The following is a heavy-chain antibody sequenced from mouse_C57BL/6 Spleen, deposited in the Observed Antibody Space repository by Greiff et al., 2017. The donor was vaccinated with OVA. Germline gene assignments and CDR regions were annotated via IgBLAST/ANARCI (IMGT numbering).Heavy chain of an antibody. D-gene: IGHD4-1*01. CDR2: IYPRDGST. Sequence: LVESGPELVKPGASVKLSCKASGYTFTSYDINWVKQRPGQGLEWIGWIYPRDGSTKYNEKFKGKATLTVDTSSSTAYMELHSLTSEDSAVYFCAWDGRDYWGQGTSVTVSS. J-gene: IGHJ4*01. CDR1: GYTFTSYD. V-gene: IGHV1-85*01. CDR3: AWDGRDY.